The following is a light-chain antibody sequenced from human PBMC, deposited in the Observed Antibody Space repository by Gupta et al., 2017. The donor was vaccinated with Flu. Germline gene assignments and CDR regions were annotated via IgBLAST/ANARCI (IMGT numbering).Light chain of an antibody. J-gene: IGKJ1*01. Sequence: DIQMTQSPSTLSASVGDRVTITCRASQSISSWLAWYQQKPGKAPKLLIYMASSLESGVPSRFSGSGSGTEFTLTISSLQPDDFATYYCQQENSYSWTFGQGTKVEIK. V-gene: IGKV1-5*03. CDR2: MAS. CDR3: QQENSYSWT. CDR1: QSISSW.